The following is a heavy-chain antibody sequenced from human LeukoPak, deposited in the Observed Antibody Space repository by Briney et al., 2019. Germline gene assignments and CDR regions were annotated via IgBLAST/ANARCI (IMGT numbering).Heavy chain of an antibody. CDR3: ARGGYDTSGRYFDY. Sequence: SETLSLTCAVYGGSFSGYYWSWIRQPPGKGLEWIGEINHSGSTNYNPSLKSRVTISVDTSKNQFSLRLSSVTAADTAVYFCARGGYDTSGRYFDYWGQGTLVTVSS. CDR2: INHSGST. J-gene: IGHJ4*02. V-gene: IGHV4-34*01. CDR1: GGSFSGYY. D-gene: IGHD3-22*01.